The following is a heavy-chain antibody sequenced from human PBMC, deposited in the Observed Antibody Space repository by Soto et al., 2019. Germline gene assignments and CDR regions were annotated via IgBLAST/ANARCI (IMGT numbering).Heavy chain of an antibody. CDR3: AKEFFVGSTTPWDY. CDR1: GFTFSSYG. CDR2: LANDGSNK. D-gene: IGHD1-26*01. J-gene: IGHJ4*02. Sequence: GGSLILSCAASGFTFSSYGMHWGRQAPGKGLEWVAVLANDGSNKYYTDSVKGRFTISRDNSKNTLYLQMNSLRAEDTAVYYCAKEFFVGSTTPWDYWGQGTLVTVSS. V-gene: IGHV3-30*18.